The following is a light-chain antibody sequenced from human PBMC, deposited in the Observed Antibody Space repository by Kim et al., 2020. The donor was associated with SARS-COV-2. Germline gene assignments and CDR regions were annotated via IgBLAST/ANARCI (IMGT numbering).Light chain of an antibody. V-gene: IGKV1-39*01. CDR3: QQSYSTSPYT. J-gene: IGKJ2*01. CDR2: AAS. CDR1: QSISSY. Sequence: ASVGDRVNITCRASQSISSYLNWYQQKPGKAPKLLIYAASSLQSGVPSRFSGSGSGTDFTLTISSLQPEDFATYYCQQSYSTSPYTFGQGTKLEI.